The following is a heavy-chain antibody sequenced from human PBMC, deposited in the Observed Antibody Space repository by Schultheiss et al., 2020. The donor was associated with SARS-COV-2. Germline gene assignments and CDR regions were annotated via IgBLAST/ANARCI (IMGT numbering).Heavy chain of an antibody. Sequence: ASVKVSCKASGYTFTGYYMHWVRQAPGQGLEWMGWINAYNGNTNYAQKLQGRVTMTTDTSTSTAYMELRSLRSDDTAVYYCARDRVAAAAYHYYYGMDVWGQGTTVTVSS. V-gene: IGHV1-18*04. CDR1: GYTFTGYY. CDR3: ARDRVAAAAYHYYYGMDV. CDR2: INAYNGNT. J-gene: IGHJ6*02. D-gene: IGHD6-13*01.